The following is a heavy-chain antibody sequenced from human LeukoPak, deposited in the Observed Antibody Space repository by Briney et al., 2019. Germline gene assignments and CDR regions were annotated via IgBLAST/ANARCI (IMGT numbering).Heavy chain of an antibody. CDR3: ARVPETRYAIPRDY. D-gene: IGHD2-8*01. V-gene: IGHV1-8*01. Sequence: GPVKVSCKASGYTFTSYDINWVRQATGQGLEWMGWMNPNNGNTGYAQKFQGRVTMTRNTSINTAYTELSSLRSEDTAVYYCARVPETRYAIPRDYWGQGTLVTVSS. J-gene: IGHJ4*02. CDR2: MNPNNGNT. CDR1: GYTFTSYD.